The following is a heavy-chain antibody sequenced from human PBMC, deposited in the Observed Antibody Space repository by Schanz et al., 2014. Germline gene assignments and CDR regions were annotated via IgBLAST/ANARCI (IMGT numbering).Heavy chain of an antibody. V-gene: IGHV3-33*06. Sequence: LVESGGGVVQPGRSLRLSCAASGFTFSSYGMHWVRQVPGKGLEWVAVVSYDGSKKYYADSGKGRFTTSRDNSKNTMYLQMNSLRAEDTAVYYCVKDLQREFFREDPYYGMDVWGQGTTVTVSS. CDR1: GFTFSSYG. D-gene: IGHD3-10*01. CDR3: VKDLQREFFREDPYYGMDV. CDR2: VSYDGSKK. J-gene: IGHJ6*02.